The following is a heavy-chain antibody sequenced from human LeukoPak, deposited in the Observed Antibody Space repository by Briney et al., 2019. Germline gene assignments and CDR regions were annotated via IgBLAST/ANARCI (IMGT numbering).Heavy chain of an antibody. CDR2: INPSGGST. J-gene: IGHJ6*04. Sequence: ASVKVSCKASGYTFTSYYMHWVRQAPGRGLEWMGIINPSGGSTSYAQKFQGRVTMTRDTSTSTVYMELSSLRSEDTAVYYCASSRANWGSILVYGMDVWGKGTTVTVSS. CDR1: GYTFTSYY. D-gene: IGHD7-27*01. V-gene: IGHV1-46*01. CDR3: ASSRANWGSILVYGMDV.